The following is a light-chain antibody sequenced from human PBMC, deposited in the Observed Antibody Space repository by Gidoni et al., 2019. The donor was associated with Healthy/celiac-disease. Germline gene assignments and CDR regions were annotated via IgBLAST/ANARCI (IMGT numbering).Light chain of an antibody. CDR1: QSVSSSY. Sequence: EIVLTQSPGTLSLSPGERATLSCRASQSVSSSYLAWYQQKPGQAPRLLIYGASSRATGIPDRFSGIGSGTDFTLTISRLEPEYFAVYYCQQYGSSPETFGGGTKVEIK. V-gene: IGKV3-20*01. CDR2: GAS. CDR3: QQYGSSPET. J-gene: IGKJ4*01.